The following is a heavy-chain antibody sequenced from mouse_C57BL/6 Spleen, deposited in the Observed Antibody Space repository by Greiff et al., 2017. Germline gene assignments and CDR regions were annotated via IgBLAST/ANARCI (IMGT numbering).Heavy chain of an antibody. CDR2: IRLKSDNYAT. D-gene: IGHD2-4*01. V-gene: IGHV6-3*01. Sequence: EVKVEESGGGLVQPGGSMKLSCVASGFTFSNYWMNWVRQSPEKGLEWVAQIRLKSDNYATHYAESVKGRFTISRDDSKSSVYLQMNNLRAEDTGIYYCTTFYDYDSYYFDYWGQGTTLTVSS. CDR3: TTFYDYDSYYFDY. CDR1: GFTFSNYW. J-gene: IGHJ2*01.